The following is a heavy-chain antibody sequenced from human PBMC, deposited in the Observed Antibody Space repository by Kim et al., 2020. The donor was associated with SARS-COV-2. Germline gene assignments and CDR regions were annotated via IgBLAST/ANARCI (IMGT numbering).Heavy chain of an antibody. Sequence: GGSLRLSCAASGFTFSSYAMRWVRQAPGKGLEWVAVISYDGSNKYYADSVKGRFTISRDNSKNTLYLQMNSLRAEDTAVYYCARGTRYCSGGSCHTLYFDYWGQGTLVTVSS. J-gene: IGHJ4*02. CDR2: ISYDGSNK. D-gene: IGHD2-15*01. V-gene: IGHV3-30*04. CDR3: ARGTRYCSGGSCHTLYFDY. CDR1: GFTFSSYA.